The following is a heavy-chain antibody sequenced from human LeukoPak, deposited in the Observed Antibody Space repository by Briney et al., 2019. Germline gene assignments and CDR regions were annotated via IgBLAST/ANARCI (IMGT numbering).Heavy chain of an antibody. CDR2: IYTSGST. Sequence: SETLSLTCTVSGGSISSGSYYWSWIRQPAGKGLEWIGRIYTSGSTNYNPSLKSRVTISVDTSKNQFSLKLSSVTAADTAVYYCARTPRRITMIVVVGNWFDPWGQGTLVTVSS. CDR1: GGSISSGSYY. D-gene: IGHD3-22*01. CDR3: ARTPRRITMIVVVGNWFDP. J-gene: IGHJ5*02. V-gene: IGHV4-61*02.